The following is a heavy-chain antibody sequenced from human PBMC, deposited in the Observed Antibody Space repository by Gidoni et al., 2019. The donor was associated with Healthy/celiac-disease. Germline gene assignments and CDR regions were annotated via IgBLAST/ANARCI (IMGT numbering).Heavy chain of an antibody. J-gene: IGHJ4*02. CDR3: AKDSSYGH. Sequence: QVQLVESGGGVVQTGRALRRACAASGFTFSSYGMHWVRQSPGKGLEWVAVISYDGSNKYYADSVKGRFTISRDNSKNTLYLQMNSLRAEDTAVYYCAKDSSYGHWGQGTLVTVSS. D-gene: IGHD3-10*01. CDR1: GFTFSSYG. V-gene: IGHV3-30*18. CDR2: ISYDGSNK.